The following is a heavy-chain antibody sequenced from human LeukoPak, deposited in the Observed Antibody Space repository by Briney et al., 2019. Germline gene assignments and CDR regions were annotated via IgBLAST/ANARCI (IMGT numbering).Heavy chain of an antibody. CDR2: VSGSGGST. V-gene: IGHV3-23*01. D-gene: IGHD2-2*01. CDR1: GFTFSSYA. CDR3: AQDGGYCSSTSCQEIDY. Sequence: GGSLRLSCAASGFTFSSYAMSWVRQAPGKGLEWVSAVSGSGGSTYYADSVKGRFTISRDNSKNTLYLQMNSLRAEDTAVYYCAQDGGYCSSTSCQEIDYWGQGTLVTVSS. J-gene: IGHJ4*02.